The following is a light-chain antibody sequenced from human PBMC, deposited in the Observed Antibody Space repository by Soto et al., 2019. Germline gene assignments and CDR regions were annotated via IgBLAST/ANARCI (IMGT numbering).Light chain of an antibody. CDR3: XAWDDSLNGPV. CDR1: SSNIGSNT. J-gene: IGLJ3*02. Sequence: QSVLTQPPSASGTPGQRVTISCSGSSSNIGSNTVNWYQQLPGTAPKLLIYSNNQRPSGVPDRFSGSKSGTSASLAISGLXXXXXXXXXCXAWDDSLNGPVFGGGTKLTVL. V-gene: IGLV1-44*01. CDR2: SNN.